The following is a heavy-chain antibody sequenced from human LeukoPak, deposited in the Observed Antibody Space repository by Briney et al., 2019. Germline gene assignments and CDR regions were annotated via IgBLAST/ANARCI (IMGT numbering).Heavy chain of an antibody. CDR3: AREDATALDY. CDR1: GFTLSSYS. J-gene: IGHJ4*02. D-gene: IGHD4-17*01. Sequence: GGSLRLSCAASGFTLSSYSMNWVRQAPGKGLEWVSSISSSSSYIYYGDSVKGRFTISRDNAKNSVYLQMNSLRAEDTAVYYCAREDATALDYWGQGTLVTVSS. V-gene: IGHV3-21*01. CDR2: ISSSSSYI.